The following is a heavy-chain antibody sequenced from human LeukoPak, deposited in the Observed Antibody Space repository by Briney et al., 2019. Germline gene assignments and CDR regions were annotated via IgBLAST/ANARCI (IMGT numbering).Heavy chain of an antibody. J-gene: IGHJ6*03. Sequence: ASVKVSCKASGSSFTGYYIHWVRQAPGQGLEWMGWINPDSGGTNYAQRFQGRVTMTRDTSISTAYMELSRLRSDDTAVHYCARGLQATVRGVTSHMDVWGKGTTVTVSS. D-gene: IGHD3-10*01. CDR1: GSSFTGYY. CDR2: INPDSGGT. V-gene: IGHV1-2*02. CDR3: ARGLQATVRGVTSHMDV.